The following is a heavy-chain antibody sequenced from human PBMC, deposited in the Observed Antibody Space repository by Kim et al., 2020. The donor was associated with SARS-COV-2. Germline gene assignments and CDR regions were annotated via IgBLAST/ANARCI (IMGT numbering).Heavy chain of an antibody. Sequence: GGSLRLSCAGSGFTFSSYWMSWVRQAAGKGLEWVANIKQDGSEKYYVDSVKGRFTISRDNAKNSLYQQMNSLRAEDTAVYYCARLSVAGTDYWGQGTLVTVSS. CDR3: ARLSVAGTDY. CDR2: IKQDGSEK. V-gene: IGHV3-7*01. CDR1: GFTFSSYW. D-gene: IGHD6-19*01. J-gene: IGHJ4*02.